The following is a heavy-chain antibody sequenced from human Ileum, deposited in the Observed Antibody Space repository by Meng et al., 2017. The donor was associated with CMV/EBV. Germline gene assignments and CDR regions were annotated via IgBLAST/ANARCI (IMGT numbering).Heavy chain of an antibody. CDR1: TPYP. V-gene: IGHV4-39*01. D-gene: IGHD3-22*01. CDR3: ARHARSNYCDGCGYYSYVDY. CDR2: VPYSGNT. J-gene: IGHJ4*02. Sequence: TPYPWGWILQPPGKGLEGIGSVPYSGNTYYNSSLASRVTISVDTSKSQFSLKLNSVTAADTAVYYCARHARSNYCDGCGYYSYVDYWGQGTLVTVSS.